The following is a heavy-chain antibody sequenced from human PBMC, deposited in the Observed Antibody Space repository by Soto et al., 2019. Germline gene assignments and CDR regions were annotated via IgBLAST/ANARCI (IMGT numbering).Heavy chain of an antibody. J-gene: IGHJ4*02. CDR2: INPSGGST. Sequence: QVQLVQSGAEVKKPGASVKVSCKASGYTFTSYYMHWVRQAPGQGLECMGIINPSGGSTSYAQKFQGRVTMTRDTSTSTVYMELSSLRSEDTAVYYCASSNSYYYDSSGYYYHNWGQGTLVTVSS. CDR1: GYTFTSYY. D-gene: IGHD3-22*01. CDR3: ASSNSYYYDSSGYYYHN. V-gene: IGHV1-46*01.